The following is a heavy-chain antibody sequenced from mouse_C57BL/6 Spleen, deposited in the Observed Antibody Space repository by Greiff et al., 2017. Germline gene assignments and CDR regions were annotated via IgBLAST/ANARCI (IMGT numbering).Heavy chain of an antibody. J-gene: IGHJ2*01. D-gene: IGHD1-1*01. V-gene: IGHV1-15*01. CDR1: GYTFTDYE. CDR3: TKGITTVVATGFDY. CDR2: IDPETGGT. Sequence: QVQLQQSGAELVRPGASVRLSCKASGYTFTDYEMHWVKQTPVHGLEWIGAIDPETGGTAYNQKFKGKAILTADKSSSTAYMELRSLTSEDSAVYYCTKGITTVVATGFDYWGQGTTLTVSS.